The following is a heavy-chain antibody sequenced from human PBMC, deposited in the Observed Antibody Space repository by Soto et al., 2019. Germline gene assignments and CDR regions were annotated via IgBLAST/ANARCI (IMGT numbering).Heavy chain of an antibody. Sequence: GGSLRLSCAASGFTLSSYAMSWVRQAPGKGLEWVTAISGSGGSTYYADSVKGRFTISRDNTKNTQYPRMNSVRAEDSYVYYCAKGHVTDAFDIWGQGTMVTVSS. CDR1: GFTLSSYA. D-gene: IGHD4-4*01. CDR3: AKGHVTDAFDI. CDR2: ISGSGGST. J-gene: IGHJ3*02. V-gene: IGHV3-23*01.